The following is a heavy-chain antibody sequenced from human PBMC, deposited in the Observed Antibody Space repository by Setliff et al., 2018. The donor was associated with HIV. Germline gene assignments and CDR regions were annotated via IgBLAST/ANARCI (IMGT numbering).Heavy chain of an antibody. D-gene: IGHD6-13*01. CDR3: ARGIAAAADFDY. CDR1: GYTFTGYY. V-gene: IGHV1-18*04. CDR2: INPHSGNT. J-gene: IGHJ4*02. Sequence: ASVKVSCKASGYTFTGYYMHWVRQAPGQGLEWMGWINPHSGNTNYAQKLQGRVTMTTDTSTSTAYMELRSLRSDDTAVYYCARGIAAAADFDYWGQGTLGTVS.